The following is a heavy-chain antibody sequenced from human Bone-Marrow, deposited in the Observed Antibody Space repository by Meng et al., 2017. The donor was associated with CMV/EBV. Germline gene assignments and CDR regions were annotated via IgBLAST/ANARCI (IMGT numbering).Heavy chain of an antibody. CDR3: ARLKYSSSWYPNNWFDP. D-gene: IGHD6-13*01. V-gene: IGHV4-39*06. J-gene: IGHJ5*02. CDR1: GGSISSSTYY. Sequence: SETLSLTCTVSGGSISSSTYYWGWIRQSPGKGLEWIGSISYSGSTYYSPSLKSRVTISVDTSKSQFALKVSSVTAADTAVYYCARLKYSSSWYPNNWFDPWGQGTLVTVSS. CDR2: ISYSGST.